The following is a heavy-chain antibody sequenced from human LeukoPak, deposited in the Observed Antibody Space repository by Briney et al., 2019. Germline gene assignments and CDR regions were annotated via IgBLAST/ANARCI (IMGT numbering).Heavy chain of an antibody. J-gene: IGHJ5*02. D-gene: IGHD4-23*01. V-gene: IGHV4-61*02. Sequence: SQTLSLTCTVSGGSISSGSYYWSWIRQPAGKGLEWIGRIYTSGSTNYNPSLKSRVTISVDTSKNQFSLNLSSVTAADTAVYYCARDGGSKPDYGGNYWFDPWGQGTLVTVSS. CDR1: GGSISSGSYY. CDR3: ARDGGSKPDYGGNYWFDP. CDR2: IYTSGST.